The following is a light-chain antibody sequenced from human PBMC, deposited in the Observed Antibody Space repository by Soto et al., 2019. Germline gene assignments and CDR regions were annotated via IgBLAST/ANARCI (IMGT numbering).Light chain of an antibody. CDR2: EVS. CDR3: MQGIQLPWT. CDR1: QSLLHIYGKTR. V-gene: IGKV2D-29*01. J-gene: IGKJ1*01. Sequence: DIVMTQSPLSLSVTPGQPASSSCKSRQSLLHIYGKTRLYWYMQKPGQPPQLLMYEVSNPFSGVPDRVSGSGSGTDRTLKISRVEAGDVAIYYCMQGIQLPWTFGQGDRVEIK.